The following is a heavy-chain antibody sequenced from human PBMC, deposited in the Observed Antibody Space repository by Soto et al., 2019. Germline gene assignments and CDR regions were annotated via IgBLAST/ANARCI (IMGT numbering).Heavy chain of an antibody. J-gene: IGHJ4*02. V-gene: IGHV3-23*01. Sequence: GGSLRLSCAASGFTFSSYAMSWVRQAPGKGLEWVSAISGSGGSTYYADSVKGRFTISRDNSKNTLYLQMNSLRAEDTAVYYWAKGDYYDSSGPDYWGQGTLVTVSS. CDR2: ISGSGGST. CDR3: AKGDYYDSSGPDY. CDR1: GFTFSSYA. D-gene: IGHD3-22*01.